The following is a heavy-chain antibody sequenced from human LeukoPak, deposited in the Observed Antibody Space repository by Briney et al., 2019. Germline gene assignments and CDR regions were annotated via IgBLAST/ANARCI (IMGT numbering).Heavy chain of an antibody. D-gene: IGHD6-13*01. CDR1: GFTFSSYA. CDR2: ISGSGGST. Sequence: GGCLRLSCAASGFTFSSYAMSWVRQAPGKGLEWVSAISGSGGSTYYADSVKGRFTISRDNSKNTLYLQMTRLRAEDTAVYYCAKAMDSSSWYDLGFDTWGQGTLVTVSS. J-gene: IGHJ5*02. CDR3: AKAMDSSSWYDLGFDT. V-gene: IGHV3-23*01.